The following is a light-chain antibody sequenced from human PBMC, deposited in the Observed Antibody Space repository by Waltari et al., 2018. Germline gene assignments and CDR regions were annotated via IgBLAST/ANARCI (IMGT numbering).Light chain of an antibody. CDR1: TSDVANYAL. CDR3: CSYAGLGTYV. J-gene: IGLJ1*01. CDR2: EVI. Sequence: SALTQPAPVPGTPGQSIPISCTGTTSDVANYALVPWYQHHPGKAPKLLICEVIKRPSGVSSRFSGSKSGSTASLTISGLQPDDEADYYCCSYAGLGTYVFGSGTKVTVL. V-gene: IGLV2-23*02.